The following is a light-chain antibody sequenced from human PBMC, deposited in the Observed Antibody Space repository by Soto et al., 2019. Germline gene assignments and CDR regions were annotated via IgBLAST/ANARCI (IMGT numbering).Light chain of an antibody. Sequence: QSALTQPASVSGSPGQSITISCTGTSSDVGGYNYVSWHQQHPGKVPKLMIYDVSYRPSGVSNRFSGSKSGNTASLTISGLQAEEEADYYCSSYTTSSTYVFGTGTKLTVL. CDR2: DVS. V-gene: IGLV2-14*01. CDR1: SSDVGGYNY. CDR3: SSYTTSSTYV. J-gene: IGLJ1*01.